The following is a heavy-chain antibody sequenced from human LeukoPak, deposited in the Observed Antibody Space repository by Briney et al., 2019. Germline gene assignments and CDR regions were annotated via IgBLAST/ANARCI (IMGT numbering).Heavy chain of an antibody. CDR3: AILGGYPNWFDP. D-gene: IGHD6-13*01. V-gene: IGHV4-38-2*02. CDR1: GYSISSAYY. Sequence: PSETLSLTRSVSGYSISSAYYWGWIRQPPGKGLEWIGNIYHSGSTYYSPSLKSRVTISMDTSKNQFSLKLSSVTAADTAVYYCAILGGYPNWFDPWGQGTLVTVSS. CDR2: IYHSGST. J-gene: IGHJ5*02.